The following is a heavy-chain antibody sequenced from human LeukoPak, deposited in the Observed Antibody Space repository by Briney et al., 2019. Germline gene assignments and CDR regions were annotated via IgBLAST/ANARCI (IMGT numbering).Heavy chain of an antibody. J-gene: IGHJ6*02. D-gene: IGHD2-2*01. CDR1: GFTFSSYG. CDR2: ISYDGSNK. V-gene: IGHV3-30*18. Sequence: QPGRSLRLSCAASGFTFSSYGMHWVRQAPGKGLEWVAVISYDGSNKYYADSVKGRFTISRDNSKNTLYLQMNSLRAEDTAVYYCAKTLAPIVPAAPRGDYYGMDVWGQGTTVTVSS. CDR3: AKTLAPIVPAAPRGDYYGMDV.